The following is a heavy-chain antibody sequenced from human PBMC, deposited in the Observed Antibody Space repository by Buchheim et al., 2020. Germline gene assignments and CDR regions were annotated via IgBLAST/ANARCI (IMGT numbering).Heavy chain of an antibody. Sequence: EVQMVESGGGLVQPGGSLRLSCAASGFTFSDYSMNWVRQAPGKGLEWISYISSSSSTIYYADSVKGRFTISRDNAKNSLYLQMHSLRAEDTAVYYCARDYYGSGTYYHEIWFDPWGQGTL. CDR1: GFTFSDYS. D-gene: IGHD3-10*01. V-gene: IGHV3-48*01. CDR2: ISSSSSTI. CDR3: ARDYYGSGTYYHEIWFDP. J-gene: IGHJ5*02.